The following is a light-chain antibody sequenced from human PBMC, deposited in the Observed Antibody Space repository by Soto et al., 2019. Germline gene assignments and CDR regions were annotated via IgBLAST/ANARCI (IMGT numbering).Light chain of an antibody. Sequence: MTESPVSSPVTLGQTAPIYFRPRQSLVYSDGNAYLIWFQQRPGRSPRRLIYKVSNRDSGVPARFSGSGSGTDFALKISRVEAEDVGVYYCMQGTQTPITLGQGTRLEIK. CDR1: QSLVYSDGNAY. CDR2: KVS. J-gene: IGKJ5*01. V-gene: IGKV2-30*01. CDR3: MQGTQTPIT.